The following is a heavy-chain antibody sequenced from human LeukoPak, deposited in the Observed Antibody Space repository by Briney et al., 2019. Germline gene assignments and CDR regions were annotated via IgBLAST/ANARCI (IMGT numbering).Heavy chain of an antibody. J-gene: IGHJ4*02. D-gene: IGHD2-15*01. CDR1: GFTFSNYG. CDR2: ISYDGSNK. CDR3: TKDSSGDGVVVVAALDY. Sequence: PGGSLRLSCAASGFTFSNYGMHWVRQAPGKGLEWVAVISYDGSNKYYADSVKGRFTISRDNSKNTLYLQMNSLRAEDTAVYYCTKDSSGDGVVVVAALDYWGQGTLVTVSS. V-gene: IGHV3-30*18.